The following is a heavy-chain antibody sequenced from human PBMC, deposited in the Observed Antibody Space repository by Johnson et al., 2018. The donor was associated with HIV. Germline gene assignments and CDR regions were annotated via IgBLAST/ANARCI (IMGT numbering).Heavy chain of an antibody. CDR2: INWNGGST. D-gene: IGHD3-22*01. J-gene: IGHJ3*02. CDR3: AREGPTYYYDSTKGVFDI. Sequence: VQLVESGGGLVQPGGSLRLSCAASGFTFDDYGMSWVRQAPGKGLEWVSGINWNGGSTGYADSVKGRFTISRDNAKSSLFLQMNSLRAEDTALYYCAREGPTYYYDSTKGVFDIWGQGTMVTVSS. V-gene: IGHV3-20*04. CDR1: GFTFDDYG.